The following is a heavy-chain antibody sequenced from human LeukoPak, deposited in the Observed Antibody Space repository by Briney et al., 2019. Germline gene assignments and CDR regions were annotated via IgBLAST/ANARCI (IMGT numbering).Heavy chain of an antibody. D-gene: IGHD6-13*01. CDR2: MNPNSGNT. CDR3: ARGPGYSGNWDVRLTGFDP. Sequence: ASVKVSCKASGYTFTNYDINWVRQATGQGLEWMGWMNPNSGNTDYTQKFQGRVTITRDTSISTAYMELSSLTSEDTAVYYCARGPGYSGNWDVRLTGFDPWGQGTLVTVSS. V-gene: IGHV1-8*03. CDR1: GYTFTNYD. J-gene: IGHJ5*02.